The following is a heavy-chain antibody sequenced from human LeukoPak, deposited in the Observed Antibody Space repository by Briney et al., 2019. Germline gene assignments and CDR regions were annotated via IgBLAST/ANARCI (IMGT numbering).Heavy chain of an antibody. CDR1: GFTFSSYS. D-gene: IGHD1-14*01. Sequence: GGPLRLSCAASGFTFSSYSMNWVRQAPGKGLEWVSYISSGSSTIYYADSVKGRFTISRDNAKNSLYLQMNSLRAEDTAVYYCARVGGSRTEWGQGTLVTVSS. V-gene: IGHV3-48*04. J-gene: IGHJ4*02. CDR2: ISSGSSTI. CDR3: ARVGGSRTE.